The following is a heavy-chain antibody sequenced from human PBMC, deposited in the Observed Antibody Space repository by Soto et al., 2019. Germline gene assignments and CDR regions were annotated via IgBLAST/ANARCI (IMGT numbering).Heavy chain of an antibody. D-gene: IGHD6-13*01. CDR3: ARRISSNWYWDY. J-gene: IGHJ4*02. CDR2: ISSSSNTI. V-gene: IGHV3-48*01. Sequence: EVQLVESGGGLVQPGGSLRLSCAASAFTFSSYSMNWVRQTPGKGLEWVSYISSSSNTIYYADSVKGRFTISRDNAKNSLYLQMNSLRAEDTAVYYCARRISSNWYWDYWGQGTLVTVSS. CDR1: AFTFSSYS.